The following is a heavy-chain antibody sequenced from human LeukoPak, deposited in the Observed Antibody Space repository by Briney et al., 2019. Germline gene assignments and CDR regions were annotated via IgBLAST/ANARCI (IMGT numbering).Heavy chain of an antibody. CDR3: ARGSSGWYPPNAFDI. CDR1: GYTFTSYD. CDR2: MNPNSGDT. V-gene: IGHV1-8*01. J-gene: IGHJ3*02. Sequence: ASVKVSCKASGYTFTSYDINWVRQATGPGLEWMGWMNPNSGDTNYAQKFQGRVTMTTDTSTSKAYMELRSLRSDDTAVYYCARGSSGWYPPNAFDIWGQGTMVTVSS. D-gene: IGHD6-19*01.